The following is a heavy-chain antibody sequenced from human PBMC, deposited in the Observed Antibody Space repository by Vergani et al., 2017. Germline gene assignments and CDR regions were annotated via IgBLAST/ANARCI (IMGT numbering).Heavy chain of an antibody. J-gene: IGHJ3*02. D-gene: IGHD2-21*02. CDR2: ISSSSSYI. V-gene: IGHV3-21*01. Sequence: EVQLVESGGGLVKPGGSLRLSCAASGFTFCSYSMNWVRQAPGKGLEWVSSISSSSSYIYYADSVKGRFTISRDNATNYLYLQMNGLRGEDTAVYYCARVLENWVVVTAITAFDIWGQGTMVTVSS. CDR3: ARVLENWVVVTAITAFDI. CDR1: GFTFCSYS.